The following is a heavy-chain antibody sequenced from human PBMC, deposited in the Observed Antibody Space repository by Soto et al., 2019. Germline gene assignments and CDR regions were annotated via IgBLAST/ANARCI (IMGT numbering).Heavy chain of an antibody. J-gene: IGHJ4*02. CDR1: GFTFSSYA. CDR3: AQTGIVATSGFDY. D-gene: IGHD5-12*01. V-gene: IGHV3-23*01. CDR2: ISGSGGST. Sequence: EVQLLESGGGLVQPGGSPRLSCAASGFTFSSYAMSWVRQAPGKGLEWVSAISGSGGSTYYADSVKGRFTISRDNSKNTLYLQMNSLRAEDTAVYYCAQTGIVATSGFDYWGQGTLVTVSS.